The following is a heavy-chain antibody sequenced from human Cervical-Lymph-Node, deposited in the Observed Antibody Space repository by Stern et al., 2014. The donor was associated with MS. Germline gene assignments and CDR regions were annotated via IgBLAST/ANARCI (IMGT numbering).Heavy chain of an antibody. V-gene: IGHV1-46*01. J-gene: IGHJ4*02. CDR3: ARDHPDYSNYGAFDY. CDR1: GYIFISHY. Sequence: QVQLMQSGAEVKKPGASVKVSCKASGYIFISHYMHLVRQAPGQGLEWMGIIHPSGGNTNYAQKFQDRITMTRDTSTSTVYMELSSVRSEDTAVYFCARDHPDYSNYGAFDYWGQGTLVTVSS. CDR2: IHPSGGNT. D-gene: IGHD4-11*01.